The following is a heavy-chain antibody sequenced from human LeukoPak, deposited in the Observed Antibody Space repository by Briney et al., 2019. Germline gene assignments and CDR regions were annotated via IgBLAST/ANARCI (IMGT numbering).Heavy chain of an antibody. Sequence: SVKVSCKASGGTFSSYAISWVRQAPGQGLEWMGRIIPIFGTANYAQKFQGRVTITTDESTSTAYMELSSLRSEDTAVYYCARGVPSRWLVDYWGQGTLVTVSS. CDR2: IIPIFGTA. J-gene: IGHJ4*02. V-gene: IGHV1-69*05. CDR1: GGTFSSYA. D-gene: IGHD6-19*01. CDR3: ARGVPSRWLVDY.